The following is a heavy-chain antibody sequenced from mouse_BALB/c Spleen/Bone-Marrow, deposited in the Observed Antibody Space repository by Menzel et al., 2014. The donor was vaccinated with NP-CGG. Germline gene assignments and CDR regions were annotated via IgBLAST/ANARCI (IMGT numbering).Heavy chain of an antibody. CDR2: GT. J-gene: IGHJ2*01. Sequence: GTYYPDSVKGRFTISRDNAKNTLYLQMSSLKSEDTAMYYCARDGPYFFDYWGRGTTLTVSS. CDR3: ARDGPYFFDY. D-gene: IGHD2-10*01. V-gene: IGHV5-6-3*01.